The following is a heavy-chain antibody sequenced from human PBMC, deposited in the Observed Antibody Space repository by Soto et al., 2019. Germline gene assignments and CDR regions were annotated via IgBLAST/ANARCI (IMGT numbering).Heavy chain of an antibody. D-gene: IGHD5-12*01. V-gene: IGHV3-23*01. Sequence: EVQLLESGGGLVQPGGSLRLSCAASGFTFSSYAMSWVRQAPGKGLEWVSAISGSGGSTYYADSVKGRFTISRDNSKNPLYLQMNSLRAEDTAVYYCAKDRQVEMATMVFDYWGQGTLVTVSS. CDR1: GFTFSSYA. J-gene: IGHJ4*02. CDR3: AKDRQVEMATMVFDY. CDR2: ISGSGGST.